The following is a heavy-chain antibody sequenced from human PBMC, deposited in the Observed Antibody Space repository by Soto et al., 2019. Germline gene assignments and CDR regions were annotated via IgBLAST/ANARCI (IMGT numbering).Heavy chain of an antibody. J-gene: IGHJ6*02. V-gene: IGHV3-21*01. Sequence: EVQLVESGGGLVKPGGSLRLSCAASGFTFSSYSMNWVRQAPGKGLEWVSSISSSSSYIYYADSVKGRFTISRDNAKNSLYLQMNSLRAEDMAVYYCARDRLTGNYYYGMDVWGQGTTVTVSS. D-gene: IGHD7-27*01. CDR2: ISSSSSYI. CDR3: ARDRLTGNYYYGMDV. CDR1: GFTFSSYS.